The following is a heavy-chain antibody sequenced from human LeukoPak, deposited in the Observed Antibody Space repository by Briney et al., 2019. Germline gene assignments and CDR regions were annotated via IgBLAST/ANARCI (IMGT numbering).Heavy chain of an antibody. CDR3: ARDRAYSSRWPNWFDP. CDR2: IYTSGST. V-gene: IGHV4-4*07. Sequence: SETLSLTCTVSGGSISSYYWSWIRQPAGKGLEWIGRIYTSGSTNYNPPLKSRVTLSVDTSKNPFSLKLSSVTAADTAVYYCARDRAYSSRWPNWFDPWGQGTLVTVSS. J-gene: IGHJ5*02. CDR1: GGSISSYY. D-gene: IGHD6-13*01.